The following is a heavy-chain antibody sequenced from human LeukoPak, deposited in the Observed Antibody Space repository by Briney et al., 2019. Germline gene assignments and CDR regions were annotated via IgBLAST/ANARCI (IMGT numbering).Heavy chain of an antibody. CDR3: ARDPSGYFNY. CDR2: IYYSGST. J-gene: IGHJ4*02. CDR1: GGSVSSGNYY. Sequence: EPSETLSLTCTVSGGSVSSGNYYWSWIRQPPGKGLDWVGYIYYSGSTNYNPSLKSRVTISVDTSKNQFSLRQSSVTAADTAVYYCARDPSGYFNYWGQGTLATVSS. V-gene: IGHV4-61*01. D-gene: IGHD3-22*01.